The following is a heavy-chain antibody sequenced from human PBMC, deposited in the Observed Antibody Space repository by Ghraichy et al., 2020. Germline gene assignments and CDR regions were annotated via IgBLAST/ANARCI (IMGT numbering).Heavy chain of an antibody. CDR1: GGSISSSSYY. Sequence: SETLSLTCTVSGGSISSSSYYWGWIRQPPGKGLEWIGSIYYSGSTYYNPSLKSRVTISVDTSKNQFSLKLSSVTAADTAVYYCARPPRSGSYLYFDYWGQGTLVTVSS. D-gene: IGHD1-26*01. CDR3: ARPPRSGSYLYFDY. V-gene: IGHV4-39*01. CDR2: IYYSGST. J-gene: IGHJ4*02.